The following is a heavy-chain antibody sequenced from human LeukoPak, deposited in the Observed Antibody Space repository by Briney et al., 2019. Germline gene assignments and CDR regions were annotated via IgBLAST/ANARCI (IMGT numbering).Heavy chain of an antibody. V-gene: IGHV4-31*03. CDR1: GGSISSGGYY. CDR3: AIKTTVMDAFDI. J-gene: IGHJ3*02. Sequence: PSETLSLTCTVSGGSISSGGYYWSWIRQHPGKGLAWIGYIDYSGSTYYNPSLKSRVTISADTSKSQFSLKLSSVTAADTAVYYCAIKTTVMDAFDIWGQGTMVTVS. D-gene: IGHD4-17*01. CDR2: IDYSGST.